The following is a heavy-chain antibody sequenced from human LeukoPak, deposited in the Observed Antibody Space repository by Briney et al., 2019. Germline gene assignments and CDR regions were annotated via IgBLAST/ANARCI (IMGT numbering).Heavy chain of an antibody. J-gene: IGHJ4*02. CDR3: ARDSSGWRGYFDY. V-gene: IGHV3-21*01. CDR1: GFTFSSYS. CDR2: ISSSSSYI. D-gene: IGHD6-19*01. Sequence: GGSLRLSCAASGFTFSSYSMNWVRQAPGKGLEWVSSISSSSSYIYYADPVKGRFTISRDNAKNSLYLQMNSLRAEDTAVYYCARDSSGWRGYFDYWGQGTLVTVSS.